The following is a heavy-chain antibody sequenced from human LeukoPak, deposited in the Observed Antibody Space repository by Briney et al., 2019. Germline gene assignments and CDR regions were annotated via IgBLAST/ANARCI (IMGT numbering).Heavy chain of an antibody. D-gene: IGHD6-13*01. CDR2: ISSSGRSI. V-gene: IGHV3-48*03. CDR1: GFTFSSYE. Sequence: GGSLRLSCAASGFTFSSYEMNWVRQAPGKGLEWVSYISSSGRSIYYADSVKGRFTISRDNAKNSLYLQMNSLRAEDTAVYYCARDLGQQLVWGQGTLVTVSS. J-gene: IGHJ4*02. CDR3: ARDLGQQLV.